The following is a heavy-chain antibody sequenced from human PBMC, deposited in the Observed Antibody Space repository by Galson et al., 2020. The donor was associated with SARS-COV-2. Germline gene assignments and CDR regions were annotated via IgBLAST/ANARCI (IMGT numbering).Heavy chain of an antibody. CDR2: ISYDGTTI. CDR3: ARETDDDSSSWYDY. V-gene: IGHV3-30*04. Sequence: QLGESLKISCAASGFTFSSSAMHWVRQAPGKGLEWVAIISYDGTTIYKSDSVKGRFTISRDISKNILYLQINRLRPEDTGVYYCARETDDDSSSWYDYWGQGTLVTVSP. D-gene: IGHD3-22*01. J-gene: IGHJ4*02. CDR1: GFTFSSSA.